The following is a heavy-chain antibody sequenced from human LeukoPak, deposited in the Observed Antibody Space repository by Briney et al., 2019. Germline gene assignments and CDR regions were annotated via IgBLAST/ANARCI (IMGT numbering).Heavy chain of an antibody. Sequence: GGSLRLSCAASGFTFSSYGMHWVRQAPGKGLEWVAVIWYDGSNKYYADSVKGRFTISRDNSKNTLYLQMNSLRAEDTAVYYCAKDPPGIVVAITFYYWGQGTLVTVSS. CDR2: IWYDGSNK. D-gene: IGHD6-19*01. CDR1: GFTFSSYG. V-gene: IGHV3-33*06. J-gene: IGHJ4*02. CDR3: AKDPPGIVVAITFYY.